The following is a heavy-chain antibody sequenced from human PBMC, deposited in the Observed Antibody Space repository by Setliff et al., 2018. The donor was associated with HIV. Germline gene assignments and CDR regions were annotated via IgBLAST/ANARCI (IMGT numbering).Heavy chain of an antibody. V-gene: IGHV1-8*01. CDR1: ASTFTTYD. J-gene: IGHJ5*02. D-gene: IGHD2-21*02. Sequence: ASVKVSCKASASTFTTYDINWVRQATGQGLEWMGWMNPHSGDTAYAQKFQGRVNMTSDTSISTAYLELSSMISEDTAVYYCATDVGVVTAHNWFDPWGQGTLVTVSS. CDR2: MNPHSGDT. CDR3: ATDVGVVTAHNWFDP.